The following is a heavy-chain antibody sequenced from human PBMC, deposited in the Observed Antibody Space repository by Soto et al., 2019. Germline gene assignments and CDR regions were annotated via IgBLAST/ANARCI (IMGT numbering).Heavy chain of an antibody. CDR2: ISFDGTKI. J-gene: IGHJ6*02. CDR1: GFTFSSFG. Sequence: QVELVESGGGVVQPGRSLRLSCAASGFTFSSFGMHWVRQAPGKGLPWVAVISFDGTKIYYADSVKGRFTISRDSSKNRLYLQMNSLRAEDTAVYYCARDFTAMVNDFSHFHGMDVWGQGTTVAVS. CDR3: ARDFTAMVNDFSHFHGMDV. V-gene: IGHV3-30*13. D-gene: IGHD5-18*01.